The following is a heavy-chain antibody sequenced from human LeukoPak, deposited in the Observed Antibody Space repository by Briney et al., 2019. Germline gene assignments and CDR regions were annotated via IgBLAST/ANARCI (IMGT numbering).Heavy chain of an antibody. D-gene: IGHD5-18*01. CDR2: IYTSGST. CDR1: GGSISSYY. Sequence: SETLSLTCTVSGGSISSYYWSWIRQPAGKGLEWIGRIYTSGSTNYNPSLKSRVTMSVDTSKNQFSLKLSPVTAADTAVYYCAREGLYSYGDYFDYWGQGTLVTVSS. CDR3: AREGLYSYGDYFDY. V-gene: IGHV4-4*07. J-gene: IGHJ4*02.